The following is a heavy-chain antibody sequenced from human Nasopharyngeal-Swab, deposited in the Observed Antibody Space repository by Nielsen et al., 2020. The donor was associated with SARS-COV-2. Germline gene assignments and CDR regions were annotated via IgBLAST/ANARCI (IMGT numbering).Heavy chain of an antibody. V-gene: IGHV3-7*01. CDR3: ARDVNGSPLGY. CDR2: IKQDGSEK. D-gene: IGHD2-15*01. Sequence: GGSLRLSCAASGFTFSSYWMSWVRQTPGKGLEWVANIKQDGSEKYYVDSVKGRFTISRDNAKNSLYLQMNSLRAEDTAVYYCARDVNGSPLGYWGQGTLVTVSS. J-gene: IGHJ4*02. CDR1: GFTFSSYW.